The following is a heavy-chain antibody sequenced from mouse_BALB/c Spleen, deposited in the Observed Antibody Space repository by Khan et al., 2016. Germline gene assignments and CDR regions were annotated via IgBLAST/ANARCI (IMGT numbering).Heavy chain of an antibody. CDR3: ASGNYFDY. CDR2: INTYTGEP. D-gene: IGHD1-1*02. J-gene: IGHJ2*01. CDR1: GYTFTNYG. Sequence: QFQLVQSGPELKKPGETVKISCKASGYTFTNYGMNWVKQAPGKGLKWMGWINTYTGEPTYADDFKGRFAFSLETSASTAYLQINNLKNEDMATYFCASGNYFDYWGQGTTLTVSS. V-gene: IGHV9-1*02.